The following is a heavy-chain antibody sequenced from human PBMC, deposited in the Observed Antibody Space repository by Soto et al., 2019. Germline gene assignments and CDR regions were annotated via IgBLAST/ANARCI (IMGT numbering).Heavy chain of an antibody. D-gene: IGHD5-18*01. J-gene: IGHJ4*02. Sequence: QIQLQESGPGLVKPSGTVSLTCTVSGGSISSTNWWSWVRQPPGMGLEWIGDIHHGGSINFTSSLESRISMSADKSKNQFSLKLHSVTAADTAVYFCARLRTSVLAQSVTPNFDSWGQGTLVTVSS. CDR1: GGSISSTNW. CDR2: IHHGGSI. CDR3: ARLRTSVLAQSVTPNFDS. V-gene: IGHV4-4*02.